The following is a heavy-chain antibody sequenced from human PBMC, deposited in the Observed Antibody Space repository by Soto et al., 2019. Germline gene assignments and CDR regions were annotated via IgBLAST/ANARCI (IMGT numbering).Heavy chain of an antibody. V-gene: IGHV3-74*01. J-gene: IGHJ4*02. CDR2: INSDGSST. Sequence: GGSLRLSCAASGFTFSSYWMHWVRQAPGKGLVWVSRINSDGSSTSYADSVKGRFTISRDNAKNTLYLQMNSLRAEDTAVYYCAREFVGYDILTGYPKAHFDYWGQGTLVTVSS. D-gene: IGHD3-9*01. CDR1: GFTFSSYW. CDR3: AREFVGYDILTGYPKAHFDY.